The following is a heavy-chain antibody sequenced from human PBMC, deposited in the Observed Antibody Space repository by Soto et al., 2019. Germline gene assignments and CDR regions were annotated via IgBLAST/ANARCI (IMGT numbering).Heavy chain of an antibody. CDR1: GFPVSSNY. V-gene: IGHV3-53*01. CDR2: IYSGGRT. Sequence: EVQLVESGGGLIQPGGSLRLSCAASGFPVSSNYMNWVRQAPGKGLEWVSVIYSGGRTFYADSVKGRITISRDNSKNTRYLQMNSLRAEDTAVYYCARELGWELCPWFDPWGQGTLVTVSS. CDR3: ARELGWELCPWFDP. D-gene: IGHD1-26*01. J-gene: IGHJ5*02.